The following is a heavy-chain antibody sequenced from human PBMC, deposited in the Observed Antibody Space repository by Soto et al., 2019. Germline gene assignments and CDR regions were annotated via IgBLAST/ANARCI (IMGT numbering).Heavy chain of an antibody. Sequence: SETLSLTCAVSGYSISSGYYWGWIRQPPGKGLEWIGSIYHSGSTYYNPSLKSRVTISVDTSKNQFSLKLSSVTAADTAVYYCARTKVPSTWYPNWFDPWGQGTLVTVSS. CDR3: ARTKVPSTWYPNWFDP. D-gene: IGHD6-13*01. CDR1: GYSISSGYY. CDR2: IYHSGST. J-gene: IGHJ5*02. V-gene: IGHV4-38-2*01.